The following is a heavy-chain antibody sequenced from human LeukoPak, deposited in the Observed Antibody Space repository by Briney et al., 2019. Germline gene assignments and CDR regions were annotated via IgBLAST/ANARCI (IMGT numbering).Heavy chain of an antibody. V-gene: IGHV1-8*01. J-gene: IGHJ4*02. CDR2: MNPNTGNT. Sequence: ASVKVSCKASGYTFSNYDINWVRQATGQGLEWMGWMNPNTGNTGYAQKFQGRVTMTSDTSISTAYMELSSLTSDDTAVYYCARVLPVDHWGQGTLVTVSS. CDR1: GYTFSNYD. D-gene: IGHD1-14*01. CDR3: ARVLPVDH.